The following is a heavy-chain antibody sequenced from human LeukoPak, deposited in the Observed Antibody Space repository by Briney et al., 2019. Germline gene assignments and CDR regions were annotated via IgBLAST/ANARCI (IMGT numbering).Heavy chain of an antibody. CDR1: GGSISSSSYY. Sequence: SETLSLTCTVSGGSISSSSYYWGWIRQPLGKRLEWIGSIYHSGSSYYNPSLKSRVTISVDTSKNQFSLKLSSVTAADTAVYYCARHSSYYGNFDYWGQGTLVTVSS. D-gene: IGHD3-10*01. V-gene: IGHV4-39*01. J-gene: IGHJ4*02. CDR2: IYHSGSS. CDR3: ARHSSYYGNFDY.